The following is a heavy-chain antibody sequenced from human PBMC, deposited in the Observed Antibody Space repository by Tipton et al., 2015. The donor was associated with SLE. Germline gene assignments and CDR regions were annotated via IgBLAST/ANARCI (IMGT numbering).Heavy chain of an antibody. CDR3: AREGSGSFDY. D-gene: IGHD5-12*01. J-gene: IGHJ4*02. V-gene: IGHV4-4*02. Sequence: TLSLTCTVSGGSISSSNWWSWVRQPPGKGLEWIGSIYYSGSTYYNPSLKSRVTISVDTSKNQFSLKLSSVTAADTAVYYCAREGSGSFDYWGQGTLVTVSS. CDR1: GGSISSSNW. CDR2: IYYSGST.